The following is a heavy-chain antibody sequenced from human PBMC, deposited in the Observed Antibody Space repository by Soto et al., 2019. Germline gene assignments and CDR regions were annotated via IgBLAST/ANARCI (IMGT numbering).Heavy chain of an antibody. D-gene: IGHD3-22*01. V-gene: IGHV3-66*03. Sequence: EVQLVPSGGGLIQPGGSLRLSCAASGFAVNSDYMSWVRQAPGKGLEWVSVIFGGGSTYYADSVKGRFTISRDNSKNTLYLQMNSLRAEDTAVYYCARDRDFDYYDSRGNAFDIWGQGTMVTVSS. CDR2: IFGGGST. CDR1: GFAVNSDY. CDR3: ARDRDFDYYDSRGNAFDI. J-gene: IGHJ3*02.